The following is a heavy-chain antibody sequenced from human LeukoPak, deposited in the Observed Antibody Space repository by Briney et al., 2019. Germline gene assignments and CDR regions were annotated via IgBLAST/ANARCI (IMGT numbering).Heavy chain of an antibody. Sequence: PSETLSLTCTVSGGSISSYYWSWIRQPPGKGLEWIGYIYYSGSTNYNPSLKSRVTTSVDTSKNQFSLKLSSVTAADTAVYYCARDGGYSYGNYYYYGMDVWGQGTTVTVSS. D-gene: IGHD5-18*01. J-gene: IGHJ6*02. V-gene: IGHV4-59*01. CDR3: ARDGGYSYGNYYYYGMDV. CDR2: IYYSGST. CDR1: GGSISSYY.